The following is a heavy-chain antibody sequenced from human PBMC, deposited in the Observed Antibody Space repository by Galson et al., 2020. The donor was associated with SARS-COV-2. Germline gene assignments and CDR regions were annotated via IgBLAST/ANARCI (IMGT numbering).Heavy chain of an antibody. D-gene: IGHD7-27*01. CDR2: ISMSGITI. V-gene: IGHV3-48*03. CDR3: ATGDVWFES. Sequence: GESLKISCAASGLTFSNTEMTWVRQAPGKGLEWLSYISMSGITIYYADSVKGRFTISRDNAENSLYLQMNSLRAEDTGIYYCATGDVWFESWGQGTLVTVSS. CDR1: GLTFSNTE. J-gene: IGHJ5*01.